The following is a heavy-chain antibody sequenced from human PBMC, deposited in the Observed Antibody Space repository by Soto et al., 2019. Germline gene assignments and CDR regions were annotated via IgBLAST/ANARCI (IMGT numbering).Heavy chain of an antibody. CDR1: GYTFSGYY. Sequence: QVQLVQSGAEVKKPGASVKVSCKASGYTFSGYYMHWVRQAPGQGLEWMGWINPNSGGTNYAQKFQGRITMTRDTSFSAAYMEMSRLRSDDTAVYYCARRKHDYSDLNFDYWGQGTLVTVFS. CDR2: INPNSGGT. CDR3: ARRKHDYSDLNFDY. V-gene: IGHV1-2*02. D-gene: IGHD4-17*01. J-gene: IGHJ4*02.